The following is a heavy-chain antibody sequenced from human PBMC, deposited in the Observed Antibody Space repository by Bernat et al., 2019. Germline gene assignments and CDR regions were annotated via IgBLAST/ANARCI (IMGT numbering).Heavy chain of an antibody. D-gene: IGHD6-13*01. CDR1: GFTFSNYA. J-gene: IGHJ6*02. CDR2: ISGSGDST. CDR3: VKDTHAGYSSSWYYYYGMDV. Sequence: EVQLLESGGGLVQPGGSLRLSCAASGFTFSNYAMNWVRQAPGKGLEWVSAISGSGDSTYYAASVKGRFTISRENSRTTLYLQMNSLRAEDTAIYYCVKDTHAGYSSSWYYYYGMDVWGQGTTVNVSS. V-gene: IGHV3-23*01.